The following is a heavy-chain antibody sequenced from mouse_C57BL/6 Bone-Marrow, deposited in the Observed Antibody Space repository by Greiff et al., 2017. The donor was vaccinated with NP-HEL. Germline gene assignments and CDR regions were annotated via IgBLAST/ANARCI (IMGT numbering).Heavy chain of an antibody. CDR2: INPNNGGT. J-gene: IGHJ2*01. D-gene: IGHD2-5*01. V-gene: IGHV1-26*01. Sequence: VQLQQSGPELVKPGASVKISCKASGYTFTDYYMNWVKQSHGKSLEWIGDINPNNGGTSYNQKFKGKATLTVDKSSSTAYMELRSLTSEDSAVYYCARGYSNSFFDYWGQGTTLTVSS. CDR3: ARGYSNSFFDY. CDR1: GYTFTDYY.